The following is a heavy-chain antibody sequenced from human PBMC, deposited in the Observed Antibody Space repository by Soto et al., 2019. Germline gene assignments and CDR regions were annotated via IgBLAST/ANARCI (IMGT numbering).Heavy chain of an antibody. CDR2: IIPIPGTA. Sequence: QVQLVQSGAEVKKPGSSVKVSCKASGGTFGSYAISWVRQAPGQGLEWMGGIIPIPGTANYAQKFQGRVMIAADESTSTAYMELSSTRSEDTAVYYCARSQGSSTSLEIYYYYYYGMDVWGQGTTVTVSS. CDR1: GGTFGSYA. V-gene: IGHV1-69*01. CDR3: ARSQGSSTSLEIYYYYYYGMDV. J-gene: IGHJ6*02. D-gene: IGHD2-2*01.